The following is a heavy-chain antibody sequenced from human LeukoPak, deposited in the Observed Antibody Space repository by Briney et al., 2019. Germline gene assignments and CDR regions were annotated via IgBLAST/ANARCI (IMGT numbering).Heavy chain of an antibody. V-gene: IGHV7-4-1*02. Sequence: GSSVKVSCKASGYTFTNYAMNWVRQAPGQGLEWMGWINTNTGNPTYAQGFAGRFVFSLDTSVSTAYLQISSLKAEDTAVYSCARGSHGGELDYWGQGTLVIVSS. J-gene: IGHJ4*02. CDR2: INTNTGNP. D-gene: IGHD3-16*01. CDR1: GYTFTNYA. CDR3: ARGSHGGELDY.